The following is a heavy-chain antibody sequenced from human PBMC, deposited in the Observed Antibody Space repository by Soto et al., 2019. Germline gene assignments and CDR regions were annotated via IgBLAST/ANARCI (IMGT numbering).Heavy chain of an antibody. Sequence: SETLSLTCAVSGGSISSPSWWSWVRQPPGKGLEWIGEIHHDGSSNYNPSLKSRVTISLDKSKNQFSLQVSSVTAADTAVYYCARWNSWFGGSYVDYWGQGALVTVSS. CDR1: GGSISSPSW. V-gene: IGHV4-4*02. J-gene: IGHJ4*02. CDR3: ARWNSWFGGSYVDY. CDR2: IHHDGSS. D-gene: IGHD1-26*01.